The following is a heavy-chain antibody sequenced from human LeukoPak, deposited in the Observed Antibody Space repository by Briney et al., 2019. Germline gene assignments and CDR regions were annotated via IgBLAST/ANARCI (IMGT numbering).Heavy chain of an antibody. V-gene: IGHV4-4*07. CDR2: IYTSGST. CDR3: ARGIYCSSTSCVPNYYYYYMDV. J-gene: IGHJ6*03. D-gene: IGHD2-2*01. CDR1: GGSISSYY. Sequence: PSETLSLTCTVSGGSISSYYWSWIRQPAGKGLEWIGRIYTSGSTNYNPSLKSRVTMSVDTSKNQFSLKLSSVTAADTGVYYCARGIYCSSTSCVPNYYYYYMDVWGKGTTVTVSS.